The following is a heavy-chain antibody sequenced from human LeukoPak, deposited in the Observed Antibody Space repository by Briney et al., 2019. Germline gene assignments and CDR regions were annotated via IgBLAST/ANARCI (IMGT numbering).Heavy chain of an antibody. CDR3: AKDIDSGWWVPFDY. D-gene: IGHD6-19*01. V-gene: IGHV3-43*02. CDR2: ISGDGVST. CDR1: GFTFDDYA. J-gene: IGHJ4*02. Sequence: GGSLRLSCAASGFTFDDYAMHWVRQAPGKGLEWVSLISGDGVSTYYADSVKGRFTISRDNSKNSLYLQMNSLRTEDTALYYCAKDIDSGWWVPFDYWGQGTLVAVSS.